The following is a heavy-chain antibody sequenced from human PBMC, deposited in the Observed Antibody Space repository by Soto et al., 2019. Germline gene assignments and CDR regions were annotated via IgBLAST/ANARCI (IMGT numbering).Heavy chain of an antibody. CDR3: AGVPKGGAYDMDV. V-gene: IGHV3-33*01. CDR1: RFTFRIYD. CDR2: IWSDGSRT. J-gene: IGHJ6*02. Sequence: QENLVESWGGVVQPGASLRLSCAASRFTFRIYDMHCVRQAPGKGLEWVALIWSDGSRTFYADSVKGRFTISRDNSKGTLYRQLSCLRFEDSAVYYCAGVPKGGAYDMDVWGQGTTVTVSS. D-gene: IGHD3-16*01.